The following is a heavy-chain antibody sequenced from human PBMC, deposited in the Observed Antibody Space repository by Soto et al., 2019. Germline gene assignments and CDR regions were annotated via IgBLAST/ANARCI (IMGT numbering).Heavy chain of an antibody. Sequence: QVQLVQSGAELKKPGSSVRVSCKISGDSFSSYAISWVRQAPGEGLEWVGGIIPIFETANYAQKFQGRVTITAVASTTTASTEVTRLRPEDTAIFYWAASDSSSWQHDYWGQGTLITVSS. J-gene: IGHJ4*02. CDR3: AASDSSSWQHDY. CDR1: GDSFSSYA. V-gene: IGHV1-69*01. D-gene: IGHD6-13*01. CDR2: IIPIFETA.